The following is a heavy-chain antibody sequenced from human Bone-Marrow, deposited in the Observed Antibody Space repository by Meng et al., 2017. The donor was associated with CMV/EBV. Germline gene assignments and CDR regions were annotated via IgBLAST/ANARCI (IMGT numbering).Heavy chain of an antibody. CDR2: ISSSGTYI. Sequence: GESLKISCAASGFTFSSYSMNWVRQAPGKGLEWVSCISSSGTYIYYADSVKGRFTISRDNAQNSLYLQMNSLRAEDTAVYYCARDVSPRSSAYFAIYYFYALDVWGQGTTVTVSS. CDR1: GFTFSSYS. J-gene: IGHJ6*02. V-gene: IGHV3-21*01. CDR3: ARDVSPRSSAYFAIYYFYALDV. D-gene: IGHD2-21*01.